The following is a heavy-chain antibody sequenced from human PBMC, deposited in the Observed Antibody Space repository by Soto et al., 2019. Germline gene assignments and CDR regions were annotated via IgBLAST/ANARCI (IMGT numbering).Heavy chain of an antibody. CDR1: GFTFSSYS. V-gene: IGHV3-21*01. CDR2: ISSSSSYI. CDR3: ARDPPPPHYDIFDWYLPDY. D-gene: IGHD3-9*01. J-gene: IGHJ4*02. Sequence: GGSLRLSCAASGFTFSSYSMNWVRQAPGKGLEWVSSISSSSSYIYYADSVKGRFTISRDNAKNSLYLQMNSLRAEDTAWYYCARDPPPPHYDIFDWYLPDYWGQGTLVTVSS.